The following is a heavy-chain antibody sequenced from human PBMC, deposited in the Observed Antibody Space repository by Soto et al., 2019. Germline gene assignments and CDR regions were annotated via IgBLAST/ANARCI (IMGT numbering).Heavy chain of an antibody. CDR1: GGTFSGYY. CDR3: ARQSGPAYRYGMDI. J-gene: IGHJ6*02. V-gene: IGHV4-34*02. D-gene: IGHD1-1*01. CDR2: INHAGST. Sequence: QMQLQQWGAGLLKASETLSLTCSVSGGTFSGYYLAWIRQPPGKGPEWIGEINHAGSTKYHPSLKRRVVLSVDLSNTHFSLRLRSVTAADTAVYFCARQSGPAYRYGMDIWGQGTTVTVSS.